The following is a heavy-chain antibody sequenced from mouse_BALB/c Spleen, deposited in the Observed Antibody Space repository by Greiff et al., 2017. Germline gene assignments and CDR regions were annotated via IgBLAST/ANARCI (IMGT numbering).Heavy chain of an antibody. Sequence: ESGPGLVKPSQSLSLTCSVTGYSITSGYYWNWIRQFPGNKLEWMGYISYDGSNNYNPSLKNRISITRDTSKNQFFLKLNSVTTEDTATYYCARVWYAWFAYWGQGTLVTVSA. J-gene: IGHJ3*01. CDR2: ISYDGSN. CDR3: ARVWYAWFAY. D-gene: IGHD2-1*01. CDR1: GYSITSGYY. V-gene: IGHV3-6*02.